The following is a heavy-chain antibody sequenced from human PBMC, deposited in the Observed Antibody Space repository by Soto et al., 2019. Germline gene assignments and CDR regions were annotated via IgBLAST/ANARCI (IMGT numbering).Heavy chain of an antibody. CDR2: ISYDGSNK. D-gene: IGHD1-1*01. Sequence: QVQLVESGGGVVQPGRSLRLSCAASGFTFSSYGMHWVRQAPGKGLEWVAVISYDGSNKYYADSVKGRFTISRDNSKNMLYLQMNSLRAEDTAVYYCAKWVSTRYFELWGRGTLVTVSS. V-gene: IGHV3-30*18. CDR3: AKWVSTRYFEL. J-gene: IGHJ2*01. CDR1: GFTFSSYG.